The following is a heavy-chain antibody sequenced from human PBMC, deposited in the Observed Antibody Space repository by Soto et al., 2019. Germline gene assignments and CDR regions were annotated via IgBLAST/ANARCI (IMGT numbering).Heavy chain of an antibody. CDR1: GGTFSSYA. CDR2: IIPIFGTA. CDR3: ARGEMGKVITWYYFDY. Sequence: QVQLVQSGAEVKKPGSSVKVSCKASGGTFSSYAISWVRQAPGQGLEWMGGIIPIFGTANYAQKFQGRVTITADEYRSTAYMELSSVRSEDTAVYYCARGEMGKVITWYYFDYWGQGTLVTVSS. J-gene: IGHJ4*02. D-gene: IGHD3-16*02. V-gene: IGHV1-69*01.